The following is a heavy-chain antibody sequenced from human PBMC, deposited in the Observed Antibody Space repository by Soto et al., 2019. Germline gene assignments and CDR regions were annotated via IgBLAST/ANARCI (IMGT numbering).Heavy chain of an antibody. J-gene: IGHJ6*02. CDR1: GYTFTSYY. D-gene: IGHD3-16*02. Sequence: EASVKVSCKASGYTFTSYYMHWVRQAPGQGLEWMGIINPSDGNTSYAQKFQGRVTMTTDTSTSTVYMELRSLRSEDTAVYYCARSLQLPSRGELSLGATADYGMDVWGQGTTVTVSS. CDR3: ARSLQLPSRGELSLGATADYGMDV. V-gene: IGHV1-46*01. CDR2: INPSDGNT.